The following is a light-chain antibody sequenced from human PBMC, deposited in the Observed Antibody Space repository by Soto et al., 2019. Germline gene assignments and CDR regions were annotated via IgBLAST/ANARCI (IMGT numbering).Light chain of an antibody. V-gene: IGKV3-15*01. CDR2: GAS. Sequence: EIVMTQSPDTLSVSPGERATLTCRASQSVGSNLAWYQQKPGQAPRLLIHGASTRVTGIPVRFSGSGSGTEFTLTISSLQSEDFAVYYCQQYNNWPPLTFGGGTKVDSK. CDR1: QSVGSN. CDR3: QQYNNWPPLT. J-gene: IGKJ4*01.